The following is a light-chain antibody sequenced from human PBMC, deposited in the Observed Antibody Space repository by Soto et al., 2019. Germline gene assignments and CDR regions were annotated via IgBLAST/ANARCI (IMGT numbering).Light chain of an antibody. J-gene: IGKJ2*01. Sequence: AVQMTQSPSSLSASVGDRVTITCRASQGIRNDLGWYQQKSGKAPKLLIYAASTLQSGVPSRFSGSGSGTDFTLTISILQPEDFATYYCLQDYNYPYTFGQGTKLEIK. CDR2: AAS. CDR1: QGIRND. CDR3: LQDYNYPYT. V-gene: IGKV1-6*01.